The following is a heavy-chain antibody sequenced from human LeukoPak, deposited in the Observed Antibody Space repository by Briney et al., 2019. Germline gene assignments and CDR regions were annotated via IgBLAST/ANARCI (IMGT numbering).Heavy chain of an antibody. J-gene: IGHJ5*02. CDR1: GGSISSSNW. CDR3: AFITTANNWFDP. CDR2: IYHSGST. D-gene: IGHD3-22*01. Sequence: SETLSLTCAVSGGSISSSNWWSWVRQPPGKGLEWIGEIYHSGSTNYNPSLKSRVTLSVDKSKNQFSLKLSSVTAADTAVYYCAFITTANNWFDPWGQGTLVTVSS. V-gene: IGHV4-4*02.